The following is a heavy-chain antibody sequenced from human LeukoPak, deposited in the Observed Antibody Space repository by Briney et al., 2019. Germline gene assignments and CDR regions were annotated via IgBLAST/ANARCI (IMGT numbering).Heavy chain of an antibody. CDR2: ISGSGGST. J-gene: IGHJ4*02. CDR3: AKKKGYYYDSSGYYLDY. Sequence: HPGGSLRLSCAASGFTFSSYAMSWVRQAPGKGLEWVSAISGSGGSTYYADSVKGRFTISRDNSKNTLYLQMNSLRAEDTAVYYCAKKKGYYYDSSGYYLDYWGQGTLVTVSS. V-gene: IGHV3-23*01. D-gene: IGHD3-22*01. CDR1: GFTFSSYA.